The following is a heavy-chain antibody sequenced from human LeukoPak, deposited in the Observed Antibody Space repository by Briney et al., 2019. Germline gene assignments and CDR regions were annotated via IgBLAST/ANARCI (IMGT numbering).Heavy chain of an antibody. CDR1: GGSISSYY. D-gene: IGHD3-10*01. J-gene: IGHJ4*02. CDR2: VYYSGNT. V-gene: IGHV4-59*01. Sequence: PSETLSLTXTVSGGSISSYYWSWIRQPPGKGLEWIGYVYYSGNTNYNPSLKSRVTISVDTSKNQFSLKLSSVTAADTAVYYCAINVLLWFGELIDWGQGTLVTVSS. CDR3: AINVLLWFGELID.